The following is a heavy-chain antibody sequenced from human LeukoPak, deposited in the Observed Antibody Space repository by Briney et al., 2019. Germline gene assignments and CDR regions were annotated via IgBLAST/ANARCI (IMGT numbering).Heavy chain of an antibody. D-gene: IGHD3-22*01. CDR1: GFTFSSYG. J-gene: IGHJ4*02. CDR2: ISYDGSNK. CDR3: AKDWYYYDSSGYVDY. Sequence: PGGPLRLSYAASGFTFSSYGMHWVRQAPGKGLEWVAVISYDGSNKYYADSVKGRFTISRDNSKNTLYLQMNSLRAEDTAVYYCAKDWYYYDSSGYVDYWGQGTLVTVSS. V-gene: IGHV3-30*18.